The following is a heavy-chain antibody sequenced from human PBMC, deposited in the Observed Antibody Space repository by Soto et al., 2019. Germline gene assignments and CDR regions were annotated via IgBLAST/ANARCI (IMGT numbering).Heavy chain of an antibody. CDR1: GGSISSYY. CDR3: ARHLPYCGGDCYSLDY. J-gene: IGHJ4*01. Sequence: QVQLQESGPGLVKPSETLSLTCTVSGGSISSYYWSWIRQPPGEGLEWIGYIYYSASTNYSPSLKSRVTISVDTSKNQFSLNLSSVTAADTAVYYCARHLPYCGGDCYSLDYWGHGTLVTVSS. V-gene: IGHV4-59*08. CDR2: IYYSAST. D-gene: IGHD2-21*02.